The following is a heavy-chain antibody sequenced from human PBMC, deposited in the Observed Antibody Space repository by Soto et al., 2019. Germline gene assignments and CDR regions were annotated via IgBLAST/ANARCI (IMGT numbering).Heavy chain of an antibody. D-gene: IGHD2-15*01. Sequence: SETLSLTCTVSGGSISSYYWSWIRQPPGKGLEWIGYIYYSGSTNYNPSLKSRVTISVDTSKNQFSLKLSSVTAADTAVNYCARHRGGGSSPNWFDPWGQGTLVTVSS. CDR1: GGSISSYY. V-gene: IGHV4-59*08. CDR2: IYYSGST. J-gene: IGHJ5*02. CDR3: ARHRGGGSSPNWFDP.